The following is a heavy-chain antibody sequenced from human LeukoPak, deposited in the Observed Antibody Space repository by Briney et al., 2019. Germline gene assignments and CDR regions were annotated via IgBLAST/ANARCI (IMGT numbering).Heavy chain of an antibody. CDR3: ARDCSNGVCYPRDF. D-gene: IGHD2-8*01. V-gene: IGHV1-18*01. CDR1: GYALSEYG. Sequence: ASVSVSCKASGYALSEYGISWLRQAPGQGVEWVGWITTYNGDKKCSEKFQGRVTMTTDTSTGTYYMEIRSLRSDDTAIYYCARDCSNGVCYPRDFWGPGTRVTVST. J-gene: IGHJ4*02. CDR2: ITTYNGDK.